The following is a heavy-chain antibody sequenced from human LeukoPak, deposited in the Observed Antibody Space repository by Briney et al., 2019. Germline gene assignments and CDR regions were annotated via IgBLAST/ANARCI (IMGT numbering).Heavy chain of an antibody. CDR3: ATDYTPYVGASAD. D-gene: IGHD1-26*01. CDR2: ITGSGDNT. V-gene: IGHV3-23*01. CDR1: GLTFSSYA. Sequence: PGGSLRLSCAASGLTFSSYAMSRVRQAPGKGLEWVSTITGSGDNTYYTESVKGRFTFSRDNSRNTLYLQMNSLRAEDTAVYYCATDYTPYVGASADWGQGTLVTVSS. J-gene: IGHJ4*02.